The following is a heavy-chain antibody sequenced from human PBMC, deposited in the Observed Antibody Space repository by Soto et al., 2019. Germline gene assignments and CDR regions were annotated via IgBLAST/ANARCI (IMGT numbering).Heavy chain of an antibody. CDR2: FYYSGST. D-gene: IGHD1-26*01. CDR1: GGSINSGSYN. V-gene: IGHV4-39*02. J-gene: IGHJ4*02. Sequence: SETLSLACTVSGGSINSGSYNWGWVRQPPGKGLEWIGSFYYSGSTHYNPSLKSRVTISVDTSKNQFSLQLSSVTAADTAVYYCARGPYSGIYYYWGQRSLDTGSS. CDR3: ARGPYSGIYYY.